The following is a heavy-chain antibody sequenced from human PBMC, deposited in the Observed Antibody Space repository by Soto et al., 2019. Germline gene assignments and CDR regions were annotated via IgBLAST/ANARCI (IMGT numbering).Heavy chain of an antibody. V-gene: IGHV4-59*08. Sequence: SETLSLTCTVSGGSISSYYWSWIRQPPGKGLEWIGYIYYSGSTNYNPSLKSRVTISVDTSKNQFSLKLSSVTAADTAVYYCARQRTTVTHVDYWGQGTLVTVSS. CDR3: ARQRTTVTHVDY. CDR1: GGSISSYY. J-gene: IGHJ4*02. CDR2: IYYSGST. D-gene: IGHD4-4*01.